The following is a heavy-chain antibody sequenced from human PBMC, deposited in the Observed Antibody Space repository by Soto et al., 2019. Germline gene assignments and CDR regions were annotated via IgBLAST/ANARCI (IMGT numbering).Heavy chain of an antibody. Sequence: EVQLLESGGGLVQPGGSLRLSCAASGFTFSTYAMNWVRQAPGNGLEWVSAISGSGGSIHYSDSVKGRFTIFRDNSKNTFYLQVNSPRDEDMAVYHCVKGYWKGDVWGQGSTVTVSS. V-gene: IGHV3-23*01. J-gene: IGHJ6*02. CDR2: ISGSGGSI. D-gene: IGHD1-1*01. CDR1: GFTFSTYA. CDR3: VKGYWKGDV.